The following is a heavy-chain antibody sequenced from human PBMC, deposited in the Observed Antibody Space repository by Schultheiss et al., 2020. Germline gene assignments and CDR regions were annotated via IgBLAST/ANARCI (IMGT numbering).Heavy chain of an antibody. CDR3: ARDLRDSSGYYVFDY. V-gene: IGHV3-53*01. CDR1: GFTVSSNY. J-gene: IGHJ4*02. CDR2: IYSGGST. D-gene: IGHD3-22*01. Sequence: GGSLRLSCAASGFTVSSNYMSWVRQAPGKGLEWVSVIYSGGSTYYADSVKGRFTISRDNAKNSLYLQMNSLRAEDTALYYCARDLRDSSGYYVFDYWGQGTLVTVSS.